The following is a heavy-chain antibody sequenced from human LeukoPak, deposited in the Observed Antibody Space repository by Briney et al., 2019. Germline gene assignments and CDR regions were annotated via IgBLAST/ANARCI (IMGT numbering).Heavy chain of an antibody. CDR3: AREPRDYYYGMDV. CDR2: IYYSGST. Sequence: PSETLSLTCTVSGVSISSSSYYWGWIRQPPGKGLEWTGSIYYSGSTNYNPSLKSRVTISVDTSKNQFSLKLSSVTAADTAVYYCAREPRDYYYGMDVWGQGTTVTVSS. CDR1: GVSISSSSYY. V-gene: IGHV4-39*07. J-gene: IGHJ6*02.